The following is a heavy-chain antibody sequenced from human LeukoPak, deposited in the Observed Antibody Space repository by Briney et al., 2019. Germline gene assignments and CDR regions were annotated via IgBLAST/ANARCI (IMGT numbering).Heavy chain of an antibody. D-gene: IGHD3-16*01. J-gene: IGHJ4*02. V-gene: IGHV3-23*01. Sequence: PGGSLRLSCAASGFTFSLSAMTWVRQAPGKGLEWVSSISGGGGSGTYYADSVKGRFTISRDNSKNTPFLEMNSLRAEDTAIYFCVKDHKSGRFFDYWGQGTLVAVSA. CDR3: VKDHKSGRFFDY. CDR2: ISGGGGSGT. CDR1: GFTFSLSA.